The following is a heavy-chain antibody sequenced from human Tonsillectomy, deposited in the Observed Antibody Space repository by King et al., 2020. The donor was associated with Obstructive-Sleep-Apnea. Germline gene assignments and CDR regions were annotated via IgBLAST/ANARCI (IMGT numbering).Heavy chain of an antibody. CDR1: GFTFDDYA. CDR2: INWNGGTI. Sequence: QLVQSGGGLVQPGRSLRLSCAASGFTFDDYAMHWVRQAPGKGLEWVSGINWNGGTIGYADSVKGRFTVSRDNAKNSLYLQMNSLRAEDTALYYCGKDKSSGWYGPSDYWGQGTLVTVSS. J-gene: IGHJ4*02. V-gene: IGHV3-9*01. CDR3: GKDKSSGWYGPSDY. D-gene: IGHD6-19*01.